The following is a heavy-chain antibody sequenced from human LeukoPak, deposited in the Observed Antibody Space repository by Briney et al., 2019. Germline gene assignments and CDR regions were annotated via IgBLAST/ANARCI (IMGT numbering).Heavy chain of an antibody. CDR2: INPNSGGT. D-gene: IGHD3-3*01. Sequence: GASVKVSCKASGYTFTGYYMHWVRQAPGQGLEWMGWINPNSGGTNYAQKFQGWVTMTRDTSISTAYMELSRLRSDDTAVYYCARDTAFDFWSGYYRSYYFDYWGQGTLVTVSS. J-gene: IGHJ4*02. CDR1: GYTFTGYY. CDR3: ARDTAFDFWSGYYRSYYFDY. V-gene: IGHV1-2*04.